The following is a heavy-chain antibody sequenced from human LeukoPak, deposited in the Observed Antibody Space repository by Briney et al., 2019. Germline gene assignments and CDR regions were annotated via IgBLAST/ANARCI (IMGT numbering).Heavy chain of an antibody. V-gene: IGHV3-15*01. Sequence: PGGSLRLSCAASGITFTSAWMGWVRQAPGKGLEWFGRIKSKNDGGTRDYAAPVRGRFTISTDDSKITSYLQMNNLKIEDTAVYYCTTDGGITIRPLFDFWGQGTLVTVSS. CDR3: TTDGGITIRPLFDF. J-gene: IGHJ4*02. D-gene: IGHD1-14*01. CDR2: IKSKNDGGTR. CDR1: GITFTSAW.